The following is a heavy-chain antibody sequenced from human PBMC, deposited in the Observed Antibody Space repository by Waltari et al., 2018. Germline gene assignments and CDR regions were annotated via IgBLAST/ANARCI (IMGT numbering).Heavy chain of an antibody. D-gene: IGHD1-20*01. J-gene: IGHJ6*02. CDR1: GFTFSSYE. CDR2: ISSSGSTI. CDR3: ARGGYNWNLPYYYYGMDV. V-gene: IGHV3-48*03. Sequence: RLSCAASGFTFSSYEMNWVRQAPGKGLEWVSYISSSGSTIYYADSVKGRFTISRDNAKNSLYLQMNSLRAEDTAVYYCARGGYNWNLPYYYYGMDVWGQGTTVTVSS.